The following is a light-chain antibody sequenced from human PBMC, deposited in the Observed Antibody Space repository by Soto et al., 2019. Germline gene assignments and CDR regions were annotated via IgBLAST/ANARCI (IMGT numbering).Light chain of an antibody. Sequence: DIQRTQSPSSLSASVGDRVTITCRASQSISSYLNWYQQKPGTAPKLLIYAASSLQSGVPSSFSGSGSGTDFTLTISSLQPEDFATYYCQQSYNTPQTFGQGTKVEIK. CDR3: QQSYNTPQT. CDR2: AAS. CDR1: QSISSY. J-gene: IGKJ1*01. V-gene: IGKV1-39*01.